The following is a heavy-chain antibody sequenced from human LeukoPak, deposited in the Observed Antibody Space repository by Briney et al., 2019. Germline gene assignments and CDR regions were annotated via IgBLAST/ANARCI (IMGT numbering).Heavy chain of an antibody. D-gene: IGHD2-2*02. V-gene: IGHV3-23*01. CDR2: ISGSGGST. Sequence: GGSLRLSCAASGFTFSSYAMSWVRQAPGRGLEWVSAISGSGGSTYYADSVKGRFTISRDNSKNTLYLQMNSLRAEDTAVYYCAKEGPGSFSYCSSTSCYKPAHYYYYYMDVWGKGTTVTVSS. CDR1: GFTFSSYA. CDR3: AKEGPGSFSYCSSTSCYKPAHYYYYYMDV. J-gene: IGHJ6*03.